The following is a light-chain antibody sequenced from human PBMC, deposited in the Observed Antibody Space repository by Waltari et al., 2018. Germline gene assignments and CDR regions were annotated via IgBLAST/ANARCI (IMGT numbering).Light chain of an antibody. J-gene: IGKJ1*01. CDR3: KQSYSAPRT. V-gene: IGKV1-39*01. CDR1: QTIFSY. CDR2: SAS. Sequence: DIQMTQSPSSLSASVGDRVTITCQASQTIFSYLNWFQQTPGKAPELLIFSASALQSGVPSRFSGSGSGTNFTLTISSLRPEDFATYYCKQSYSAPRTFGQGTKVDFK.